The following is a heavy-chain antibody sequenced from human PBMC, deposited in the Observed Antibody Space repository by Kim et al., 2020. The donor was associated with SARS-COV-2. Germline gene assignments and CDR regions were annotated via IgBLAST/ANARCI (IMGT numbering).Heavy chain of an antibody. CDR2: IVVTSGNT. D-gene: IGHD2-21*01. CDR3: AADDWSDRTYSDD. V-gene: IGHV1-58*01. CDR1: GFTFINSP. J-gene: IGHJ4*02. Sequence: SVKVSCKASGFTFINSPVQWVRQARGKVLEWIGCIVVTSGNTNYAQNFQDRVTITRDMSTDTVYMEVTSLTSDDTAVYFCAADDWSDRTYSDDLVQGTLVTVSS.